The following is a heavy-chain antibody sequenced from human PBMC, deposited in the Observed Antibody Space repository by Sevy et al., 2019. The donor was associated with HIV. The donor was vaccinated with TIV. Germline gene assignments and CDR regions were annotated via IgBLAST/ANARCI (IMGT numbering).Heavy chain of an antibody. V-gene: IGHV4-39*01. J-gene: IGHJ6*02. CDR3: AGLGYCSSTSCYEAYYYGMDV. CDR1: GGSISSSSYY. Sequence: SETLSLTCTVSGGSISSSSYYWGWIRQPPGKGLEWIGSIYYSGSTYYNPSLKSRVTISVDTSKNQFSLKLSSVTAADTAVYYCAGLGYCSSTSCYEAYYYGMDVWGQGTTVTVSS. D-gene: IGHD2-2*01. CDR2: IYYSGST.